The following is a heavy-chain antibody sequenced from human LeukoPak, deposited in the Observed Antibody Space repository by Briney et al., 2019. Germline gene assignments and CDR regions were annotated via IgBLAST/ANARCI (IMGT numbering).Heavy chain of an antibody. CDR3: AKDPTTMVRGVIITGTFDY. J-gene: IGHJ4*02. D-gene: IGHD3-10*01. V-gene: IGHV3-11*05. CDR1: GFTFSDYY. CDR2: ISGGSRYT. Sequence: GGSLRLSCAASGFTFSDYYMSWIRQAPGKGLERVSYISGGSRYTNYADSVKGRFTISRDNSKNTLYLQMNSLRAEDTAVYYCAKDPTTMVRGVIITGTFDYWGQGTLVTVSS.